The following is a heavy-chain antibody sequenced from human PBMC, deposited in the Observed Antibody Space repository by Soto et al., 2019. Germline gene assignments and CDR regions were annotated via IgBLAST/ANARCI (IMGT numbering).Heavy chain of an antibody. V-gene: IGHV3-21*01. CDR2: ISSSSSYI. Sequence: GGSLRLSCAASGFTFSSYSMNWVRQAPGKGLEWVSSISSSSSYIYYADSVKGRFTISRDNAKNSLYLQMNSLRAEDTAVYYCAREGYDSSGYSHGMDVWDQGTTVTVSS. D-gene: IGHD3-22*01. CDR3: AREGYDSSGYSHGMDV. CDR1: GFTFSSYS. J-gene: IGHJ6*02.